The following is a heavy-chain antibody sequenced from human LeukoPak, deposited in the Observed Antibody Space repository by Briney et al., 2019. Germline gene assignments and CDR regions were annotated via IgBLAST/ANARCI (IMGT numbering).Heavy chain of an antibody. CDR2: IRYDGSNR. Sequence: GGSLRLSCGVSGFTVSSYGMHWVRQAPGKGLEWGAYIRYDGSNRHYADSVKGRFTISRDNSQNTLYLQMNSLRAKDTAVYYCAKIRGSYLLPTIDYWGQGTLVTVSS. D-gene: IGHD1-26*01. V-gene: IGHV3-30*02. J-gene: IGHJ4*02. CDR3: AKIRGSYLLPTIDY. CDR1: GFTVSSYG.